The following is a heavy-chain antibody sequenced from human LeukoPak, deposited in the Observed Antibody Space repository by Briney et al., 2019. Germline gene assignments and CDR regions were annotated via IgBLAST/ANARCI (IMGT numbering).Heavy chain of an antibody. CDR1: GFTFGDYW. CDR2: IISDGSSA. D-gene: IGHD1-14*01. V-gene: IGHV3-74*01. J-gene: IGHJ4*02. CDR3: ARDSRYLPDY. Sequence: PGGSLRLSCAASGFTFGDYWMHWVRQAPGKGLVWVSRIISDGSSASYADSVKGRFTSSRDNVKNTLYLQMNGLRTEDTAVYYCARDSRYLPDYWGQGTLVTVSS.